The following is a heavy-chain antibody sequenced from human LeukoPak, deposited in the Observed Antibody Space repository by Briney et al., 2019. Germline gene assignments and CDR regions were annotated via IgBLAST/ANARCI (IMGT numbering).Heavy chain of an antibody. J-gene: IGHJ5*02. CDR1: GFTFSTYW. CDR2: INSDGRGT. Sequence: SGGSLRLSCAASGFTFSTYWMHWVRQAPGKGLVWVSHINSDGRGTSYADSVKGRFTISRDNAKNTLYLQMNSLRAEDTAIYYCAREGETSGWYHWFDPWGQGTPVTVSS. V-gene: IGHV3-74*01. D-gene: IGHD6-19*01. CDR3: AREGETSGWYHWFDP.